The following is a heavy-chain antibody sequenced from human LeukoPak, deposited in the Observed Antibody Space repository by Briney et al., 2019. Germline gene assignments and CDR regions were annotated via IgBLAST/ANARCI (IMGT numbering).Heavy chain of an antibody. CDR1: GFTFSSYA. V-gene: IGHV3-23*01. D-gene: IGHD3-22*01. CDR3: ARERDYYGSSGSYDAFDI. J-gene: IGHJ3*02. Sequence: GGSLRLSCAASGFTFSSYAMSWVRQAPGKGLEWVSAISGSGGSTYYADSVKGRFTISRDNSKNTLYLQMNSLRAEDTAVYYCARERDYYGSSGSYDAFDIWGQGTMVTVSS. CDR2: ISGSGGST.